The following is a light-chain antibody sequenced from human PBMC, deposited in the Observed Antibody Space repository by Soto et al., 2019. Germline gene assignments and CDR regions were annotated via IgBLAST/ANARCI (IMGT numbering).Light chain of an antibody. CDR2: YDS. Sequence: SYEPTQPPSVSVAPGKTARITCGGNNIGSKSVHWYQQKPGQAPVLVIYYDSDRPSGIPERFSGSNSGNTATLTISRVEAGDEADYYCQVWDSSSDRVFGGGTKLTVL. CDR1: NIGSKS. J-gene: IGLJ2*01. CDR3: QVWDSSSDRV. V-gene: IGLV3-21*04.